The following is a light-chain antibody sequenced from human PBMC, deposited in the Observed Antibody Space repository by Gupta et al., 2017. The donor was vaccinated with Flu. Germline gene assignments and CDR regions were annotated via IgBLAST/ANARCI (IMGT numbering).Light chain of an antibody. V-gene: IGKV3-11*01. CDR2: DAS. J-gene: IGKJ2*01. Sequence: EIVLTQSPATLSLSPGERATLSCRASQRVGTYLAWYQQKPGQAPRLLIYDASNRDTGIPARFSGSGSGTDFTLTISSREPDDFAVYYCQKRSNWPPYTFGQGTMLEIK. CDR1: QRVGTY. CDR3: QKRSNWPPYT.